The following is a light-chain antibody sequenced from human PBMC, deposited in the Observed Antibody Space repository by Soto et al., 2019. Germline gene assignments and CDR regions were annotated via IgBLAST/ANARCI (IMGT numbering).Light chain of an antibody. J-gene: IGKJ1*01. Sequence: EIVMTQSPDTLSVSPGDRATLSCRASKSVGTNVAWFQQRPGQAPRLLIYGASTRVAGIPARFSGSGSETEFTLTISSLQSEDFAIYHCQQWIRWTFGQGTRLELK. V-gene: IGKV3-15*01. CDR2: GAS. CDR1: KSVGTN. CDR3: QQWIRWT.